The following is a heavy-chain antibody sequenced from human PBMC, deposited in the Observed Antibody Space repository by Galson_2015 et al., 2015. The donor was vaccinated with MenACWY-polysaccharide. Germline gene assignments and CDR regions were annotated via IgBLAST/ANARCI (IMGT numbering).Heavy chain of an antibody. D-gene: IGHD2-21*01. CDR2: ISYDETNK. CDR3: ARSYCDRTNCYGMDV. Sequence: SLRLSCAASGFTFSSYAMHWVRQAPGKGLGWVAVISYDETNKYYADSVKGRFTISRDNSKKMLYLRMDSLRNEDTALYYCARSYCDRTNCYGMDVWGQGTTVIVSS. V-gene: IGHV3-30-3*01. J-gene: IGHJ6*02. CDR1: GFTFSSYA.